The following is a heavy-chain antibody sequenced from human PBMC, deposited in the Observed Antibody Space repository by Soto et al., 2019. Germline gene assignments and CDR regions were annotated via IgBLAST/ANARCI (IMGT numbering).Heavy chain of an antibody. D-gene: IGHD6-6*01. CDR1: GGTSSSYA. J-gene: IGHJ5*02. Sequence: QVQLVQSGAEVKKPGSSVKVSCKASGGTSSSYAISWVRQAPGQGLEWMGGIIPIFGTATYAQKFQGRVTITADKSTSTAYMELSSLRSEDTAVYYCARRPGWFDPWGQGTLVTVSS. V-gene: IGHV1-69*06. CDR2: IIPIFGTA. CDR3: ARRPGWFDP.